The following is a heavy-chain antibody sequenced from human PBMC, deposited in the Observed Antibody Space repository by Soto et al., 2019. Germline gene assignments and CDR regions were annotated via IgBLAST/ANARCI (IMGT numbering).Heavy chain of an antibody. Sequence: DVQLLESGGGLVKPGGSLRLSCVASGLTFSDAWMNWLRQVPWKGLEWGARIRSQNDVGTTDYTAPVNGRFTISRDDSKNTLYLQMNSLKTDDTAIYYCATAPGYWGSAPLDYWGQGTLVTVSS. CDR3: ATAPGYWGSAPLDY. D-gene: IGHD7-27*01. J-gene: IGHJ4*02. CDR2: IRSQNDVGTT. V-gene: IGHV3-15*07. CDR1: GLTFSDAW.